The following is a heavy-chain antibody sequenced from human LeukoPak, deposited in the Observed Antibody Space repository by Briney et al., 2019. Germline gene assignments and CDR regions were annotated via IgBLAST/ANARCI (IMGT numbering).Heavy chain of an antibody. V-gene: IGHV1-46*01. CDR1: GYTFTSYY. Sequence: ASVKVSCKASGYTFTSYYMHWVRQAPGQGLEWMGIINPSGGSTSYAQKFQGRVTMTRDTSTSTVYMELSSLRSEDTAVYYCARTYSSGWYPRSYYYYMDVWGKGTTVTISS. J-gene: IGHJ6*03. D-gene: IGHD6-19*01. CDR2: INPSGGST. CDR3: ARTYSSGWYPRSYYYYMDV.